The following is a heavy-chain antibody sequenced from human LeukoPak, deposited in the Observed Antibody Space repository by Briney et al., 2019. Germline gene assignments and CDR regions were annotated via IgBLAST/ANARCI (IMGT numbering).Heavy chain of an antibody. CDR1: GWSFNDYY. CDR2: INARGDT. CDR3: ARGQVPAGRGSNWFDP. J-gene: IGHJ5*02. D-gene: IGHD2-2*01. V-gene: IGHV4-34*01. Sequence: SETPCPTCGVYGWSFNDYYWNWIRQPPGKGLEWIGEINARGDTNYNPSLKSRVTISVDTSKNQFSLRLTSMIAADTAVYYCARGQVPAGRGSNWFDPWGQRTLVTVSS.